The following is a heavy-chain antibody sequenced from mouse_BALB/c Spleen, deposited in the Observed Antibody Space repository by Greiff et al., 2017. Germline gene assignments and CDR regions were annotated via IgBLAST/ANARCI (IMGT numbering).Heavy chain of an antibody. V-gene: IGHV2-9*02. CDR1: GFSLNSYG. CDR2: ILAGGST. CDR3: ARGLWSKVYAMDY. J-gene: IGHJ4*01. Sequence: QVQLKQSGPGLVAPSQSLSITCTVSGFSLNSYGVHWVRQPPGKGLEWLGVILAGGSTNYNSALMSRLSISKDNSKSQVFIKMNSLQTDDTAMYCCARGLWSKVYAMDYWGQGTAVTVSS. D-gene: IGHD1-1*02.